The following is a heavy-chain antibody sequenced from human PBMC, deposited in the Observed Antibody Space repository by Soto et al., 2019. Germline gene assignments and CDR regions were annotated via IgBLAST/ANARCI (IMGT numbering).Heavy chain of an antibody. CDR3: ATDKNWGWAS. J-gene: IGHJ5*01. V-gene: IGHV3-23*01. CDR1: VFTFSNIA. Sequence: PGGSLRLSCAASVFTFSNIAMICVRQSPGKGLEWVSSIGGSGGGITYADSMKGRFTISRDNSKNTLYLQINSLRAEDTAVYYCATDKNWGWASWVHATLVNVSS. CDR2: IGGSGGGI. D-gene: IGHD7-27*01.